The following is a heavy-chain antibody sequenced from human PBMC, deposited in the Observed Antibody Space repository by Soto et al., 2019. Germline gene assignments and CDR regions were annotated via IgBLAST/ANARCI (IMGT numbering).Heavy chain of an antibody. V-gene: IGHV3-53*01. D-gene: IGHD1-26*01. CDR3: ARAAPLYSGQYYYYGMDV. CDR2: IYSGGST. Sequence: TGGSLRLSCAASGFTVSSNYMSWVRQAPGKGLEWVSVIYSGGSTYYADSVKGRFTISRDNSKNTLYLQMNSLRAEDTAVYYCARAAPLYSGQYYYYGMDVWGQGTTVTVSS. CDR1: GFTVSSNY. J-gene: IGHJ6*02.